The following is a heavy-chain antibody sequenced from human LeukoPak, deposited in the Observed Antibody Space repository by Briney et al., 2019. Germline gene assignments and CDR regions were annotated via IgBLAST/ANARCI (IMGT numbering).Heavy chain of an antibody. CDR1: GGSISSGDYY. Sequence: PSETLSLTCTVSGGSISSGDYYWRWIRQPPGKGLEWIGYIYYSGSTYYNPSLKSRVTISVDTSKNQFSLKLSSVTAADTAVYYCARGGGYGDYPFDYWGQGTLVTVSS. D-gene: IGHD4-17*01. CDR2: IYYSGST. J-gene: IGHJ4*02. V-gene: IGHV4-30-4*01. CDR3: ARGGGYGDYPFDY.